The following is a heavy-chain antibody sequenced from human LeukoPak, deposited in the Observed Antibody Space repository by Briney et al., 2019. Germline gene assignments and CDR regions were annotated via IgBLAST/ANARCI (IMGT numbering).Heavy chain of an antibody. CDR1: GGSISSYY. CDR3: ARVDYGGNSGAFDI. Sequence: SETPSLTCTVSGGSISSYYWSWIRQPPGKGLEWIGYIYYSGSTNYNPSLKSRVTISVDTSKNQFSLKLSSVTAADTAVYYCARVDYGGNSGAFDIWGQGTMVTVSS. CDR2: IYYSGST. D-gene: IGHD4-23*01. V-gene: IGHV4-59*01. J-gene: IGHJ3*02.